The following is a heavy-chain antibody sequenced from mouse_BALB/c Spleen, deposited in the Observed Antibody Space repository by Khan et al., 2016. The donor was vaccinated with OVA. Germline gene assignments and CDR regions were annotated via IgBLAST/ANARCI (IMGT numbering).Heavy chain of an antibody. D-gene: IGHD2-5*01. CDR3: AGGEAAYYRNGGGAMDY. V-gene: IGHV9-4*02. CDR1: GYTFTTSG. Sequence: QIQLLQSGPELKKPGATVRISCKASGYTFTTSGMQWVQKMPGKGLKWIGWINTHSGVPKYAEDFKGRFAFSLDTSASTAYLQITNLKNEDTATYFCAGGEAAYYRNGGGAMDYWGQGTSVTVSS. CDR2: INTHSGVP. J-gene: IGHJ4*01.